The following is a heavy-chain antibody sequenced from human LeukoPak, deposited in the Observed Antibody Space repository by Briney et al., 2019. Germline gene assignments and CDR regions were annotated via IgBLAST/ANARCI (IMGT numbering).Heavy chain of an antibody. J-gene: IGHJ4*02. Sequence: ASANVSCTASGYTFTIYGISWVRHAPGQRLEWMGWIRTYNVKTNYTQKLQGRVTMTTDTSTSTAYMELGGLRSDDTAVYYCARGRAPDYWGQGTLVTVSS. CDR1: GYTFTIYG. CDR2: IRTYNVKT. CDR3: ARGRAPDY. V-gene: IGHV1-18*04.